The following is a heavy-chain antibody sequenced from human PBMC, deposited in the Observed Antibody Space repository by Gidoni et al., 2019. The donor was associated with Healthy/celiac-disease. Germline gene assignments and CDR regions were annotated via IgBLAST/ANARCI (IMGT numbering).Heavy chain of an antibody. D-gene: IGHD3-16*02. CDR3: TTRQYDFVWGSYRSDFDH. Sequence: EVQLVESGGGLVKPGGSLRLSCAASGFTFRKAGMTWVRQAPGKGLEWVGRIKSRTDGGTTDYAAPVKGRFTISRDDSKNTLYLQMNSLKTEDTAVYYCTTRQYDFVWGSYRSDFDHWGQGTLVTVSS. CDR2: IKSRTDGGTT. V-gene: IGHV3-15*01. J-gene: IGHJ4*02. CDR1: GFTFRKAG.